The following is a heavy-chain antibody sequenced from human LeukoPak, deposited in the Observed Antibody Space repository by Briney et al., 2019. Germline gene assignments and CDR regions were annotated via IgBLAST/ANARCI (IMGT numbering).Heavy chain of an antibody. V-gene: IGHV4-4*07. D-gene: IGHD6-13*01. Sequence: LETLSLTCTVSGGSIRTYYWSWIRQPAGKGLEWIGRIYTSGSTNYNPSLKSRVTMSIDTSKNQFSLKLRSVTAADTALYYCARGASSWYWGFFDYWGQGTLVTVSS. CDR1: GGSIRTYY. CDR2: IYTSGST. J-gene: IGHJ4*02. CDR3: ARGASSWYWGFFDY.